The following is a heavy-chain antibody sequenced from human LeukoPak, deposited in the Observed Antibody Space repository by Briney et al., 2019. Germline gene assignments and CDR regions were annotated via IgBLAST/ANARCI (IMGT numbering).Heavy chain of an antibody. CDR1: GGSISSSSYY. D-gene: IGHD6-19*01. CDR2: IYYSGST. Sequence: SETLSLTCTVSGGSISSSSYYWGWIRQPPGKGLEWIESIYYSGSTYYNPSLKSRVTISVDTSKNQLSLKLSSVTAADTAVYYCARQYSSGWYVPGWFDPWGQGTLVTVSS. CDR3: ARQYSSGWYVPGWFDP. V-gene: IGHV4-39*01. J-gene: IGHJ5*02.